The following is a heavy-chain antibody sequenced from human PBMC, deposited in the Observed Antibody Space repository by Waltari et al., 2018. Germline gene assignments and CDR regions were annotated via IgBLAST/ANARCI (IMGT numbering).Heavy chain of an antibody. Sequence: QVQLVESGGGLVKPGGSLRLSCAASGFPFSDYYMSWIPKAPGKGCEWVSYISSSGSTRYYADSGKGRVTISRDNAKNALYLQMNSLRAEDTAVYYCARNPDSSGWSWYDYWGQGTLVTVSS. CDR3: ARNPDSSGWSWYDY. J-gene: IGHJ4*02. D-gene: IGHD6-19*01. CDR2: ISSSGSTR. CDR1: GFPFSDYY. V-gene: IGHV3-11*01.